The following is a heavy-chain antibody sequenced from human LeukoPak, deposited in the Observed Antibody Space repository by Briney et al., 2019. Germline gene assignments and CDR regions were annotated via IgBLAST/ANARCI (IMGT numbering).Heavy chain of an antibody. J-gene: IGHJ4*02. CDR3: ARDQSGYCGSSTCYAGEFDY. CDR1: GFIFTNYS. Sequence: PGGSLRLSCAASGFIFTNYSMSWVRQAPGKGPEWVSYISGSGSTIYYADSVKGRFTISRDNAKNSLFLQMNSLRAEDTAIYYCARDQSGYCGSSTCYAGEFDYWGQGTLVTVSS. D-gene: IGHD2-2*01. V-gene: IGHV3-48*04. CDR2: ISGSGSTI.